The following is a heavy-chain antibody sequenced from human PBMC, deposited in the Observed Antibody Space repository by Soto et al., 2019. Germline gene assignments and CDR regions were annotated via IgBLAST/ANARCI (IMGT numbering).Heavy chain of an antibody. J-gene: IGHJ6*02. CDR2: IYYSGST. CDR1: GGSISSYY. CDR3: ARGLTGSFYYYYGMDV. V-gene: IGHV4-59*01. D-gene: IGHD3-9*01. Sequence: SETLSLTCTVSGGSISSYYWSWIRQPPGKGLEWIGYIYYSGSTNYNPSLKSRVTISVDTSKNQFSLKLSSVTAADTAVYYCARGLTGSFYYYYGMDVWGQGTTVTVSS.